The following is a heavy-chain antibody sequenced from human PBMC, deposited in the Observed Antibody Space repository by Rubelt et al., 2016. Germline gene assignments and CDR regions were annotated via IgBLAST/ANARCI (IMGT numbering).Heavy chain of an antibody. CDR1: GFTFSSYS. CDR2: MNQDGTEK. Sequence: LVESGGGLVQPGGSLRLSCAASGFTFSSYSMNWVRQVPGKGLEWVANMNQDGTEKNHADSVRGRFTISRDNAKTSLYLQMNNLRLEDTAIYYCADPPSDFWGQGTLVTVSS. J-gene: IGHJ4*02. V-gene: IGHV3-7*05. CDR3: ADPPSDF.